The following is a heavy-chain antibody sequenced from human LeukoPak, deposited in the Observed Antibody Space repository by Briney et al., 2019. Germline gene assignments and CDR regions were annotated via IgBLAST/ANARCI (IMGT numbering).Heavy chain of an antibody. CDR2: ISYDGGNK. J-gene: IGHJ4*02. CDR3: AREGSSGYYYPNFDY. Sequence: GGSLRLSCAASGFTFNNYGIHWVRQAPGKGLEWVAVISYDGGNKYYADSVKGRFTISRDNSKNTLYLQMSSLRAEDTAVYYCAREGSSGYYYPNFDYWGQGTLVTVSS. CDR1: GFTFNNYG. D-gene: IGHD3-22*01. V-gene: IGHV3-30*03.